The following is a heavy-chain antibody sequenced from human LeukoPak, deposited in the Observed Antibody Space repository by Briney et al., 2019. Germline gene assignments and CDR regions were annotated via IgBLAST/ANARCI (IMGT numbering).Heavy chain of an antibody. CDR1: GGSISSTDDY. CDR2: IYYSGST. CDR3: ARGRSWYY. Sequence: PSETLSLTCTVSGGSISSTDDYWGWIRQPPGKGPEWIGSIYYSGSTNYNPSLKSRVTISVDTSKNQFSLKLSSVTAADTAVYYCARGRSWYYWGQGTLVTVSS. V-gene: IGHV4-39*07. D-gene: IGHD6-13*01. J-gene: IGHJ4*02.